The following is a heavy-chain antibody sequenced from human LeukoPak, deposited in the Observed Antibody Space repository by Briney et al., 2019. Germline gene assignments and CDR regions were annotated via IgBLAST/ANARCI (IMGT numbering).Heavy chain of an antibody. CDR2: IIGNRNTI. V-gene: IGHV3-11*01. Sequence: PGGSLRLSCAASGFTFSDYYMSWIRQAPGKGLEWVSSIIGNRNTIYYADSVKGRFTISRDNSKNTLYLQMNSLRAEDTAVYYCAKVYYYDSSGYDAFDIWGQGTMVTVSS. J-gene: IGHJ3*02. CDR1: GFTFSDYY. CDR3: AKVYYYDSSGYDAFDI. D-gene: IGHD3-22*01.